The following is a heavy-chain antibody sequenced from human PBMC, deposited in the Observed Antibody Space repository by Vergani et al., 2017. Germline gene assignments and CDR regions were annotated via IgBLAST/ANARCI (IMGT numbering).Heavy chain of an antibody. D-gene: IGHD6-6*01. CDR3: ARARLSIAARPDGVNWFDP. CDR1: GYTFPGYY. J-gene: IGHJ5*02. Sequence: QVQLVQSGAEVKKPGASVKVSCKASGYTFPGYYMHWVRQAPGQGLEWMGWINPNSGGTNYAQKFQGRVTMTRDTSISTAYMELSRLRSDDTAVYYCARARLSIAARPDGVNWFDPWGQGTLVTVSS. CDR2: INPNSGGT. V-gene: IGHV1-2*02.